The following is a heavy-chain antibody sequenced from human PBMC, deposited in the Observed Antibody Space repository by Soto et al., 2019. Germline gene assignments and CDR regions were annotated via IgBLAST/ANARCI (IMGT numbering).Heavy chain of an antibody. CDR3: VGIGEYCSGGSCYHYY. D-gene: IGHD2-15*01. V-gene: IGHV4-39*01. J-gene: IGHJ4*02. Sequence: SETLSLTCTVSGGSISSSSYYWGWIRQPPGKGLEWIGSIYYSGSTYYNPSLKSRVTISVDTSKNQFSLKLSSVTAADTAVYYCVGIGEYCSGGSCYHYYWGQGTLVTVSS. CDR2: IYYSGST. CDR1: GGSISSSSYY.